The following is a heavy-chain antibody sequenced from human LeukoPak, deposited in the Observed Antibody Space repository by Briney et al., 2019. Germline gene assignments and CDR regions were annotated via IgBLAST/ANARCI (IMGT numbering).Heavy chain of an antibody. CDR1: GGSISSSSYY. Sequence: SETLSFTCTVSGGSISSSSYYWGWIRQPPGQGLEWIGSIYYSGSTYYNPSLKSRVTISVDTSKNQFSLKLSSVTAADTAVYYCARPHGYSSGWFTYWGQGTLVTVSS. CDR3: ARPHGYSSGWFTY. CDR2: IYYSGST. J-gene: IGHJ4*02. V-gene: IGHV4-39*01. D-gene: IGHD6-19*01.